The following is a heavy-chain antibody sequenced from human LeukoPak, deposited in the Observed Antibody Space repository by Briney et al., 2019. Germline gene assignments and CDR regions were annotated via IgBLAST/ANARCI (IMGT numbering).Heavy chain of an antibody. CDR1: GYTFTGYY. D-gene: IGHD2-21*02. V-gene: IGHV1-46*01. J-gene: IGHJ4*02. CDR2: INPSGGST. CDR3: ARDQGEYCGGDCYSYGPTHLFDY. Sequence: ASVKVSCKASGYTFTGYYMHWVRQAPGQGLEWMGIINPSGGSTSYAQKFQGRVTMTRDTSTSTVYMELSSLRSEDTAVYYCARDQGEYCGGDCYSYGPTHLFDYWGQGTLVTVSS.